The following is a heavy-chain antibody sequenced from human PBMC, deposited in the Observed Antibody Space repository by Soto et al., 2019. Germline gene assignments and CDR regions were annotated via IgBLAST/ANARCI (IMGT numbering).Heavy chain of an antibody. V-gene: IGHV3-7*01. J-gene: IGHJ6*02. CDR2: IKQDGSEK. CDR3: ARAVLYYYDSSGYYPPGYYYYGMDV. Sequence: LRLSCAASGFTFSSYWMSWVRQAPGKGLEWVANIKQDGSEKYYVDSVKGRFTISRDNAKNSLYLQMNSLRAEDTAVYYCARAVLYYYDSSGYYPPGYYYYGMDVWGQGTTVTVSS. D-gene: IGHD3-22*01. CDR1: GFTFSSYW.